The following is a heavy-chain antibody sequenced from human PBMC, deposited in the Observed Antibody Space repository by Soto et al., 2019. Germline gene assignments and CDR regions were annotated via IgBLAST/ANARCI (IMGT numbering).Heavy chain of an antibody. D-gene: IGHD1-26*01. V-gene: IGHV3-13*01. CDR1: GFTFSSYD. CDR3: AREGSGSGRTVTGTHYYYYYMDV. J-gene: IGHJ6*03. Sequence: GGSLRLSCAASGFTFSSYDMHWVRQATGKGLEWVSAIGTAGDTYYPGSVKGRFTISRENAKNSLYLQMNSLRAGDTAVYYCAREGSGSGRTVTGTHYYYYYMDVWGKGTTVTVSS. CDR2: IGTAGDT.